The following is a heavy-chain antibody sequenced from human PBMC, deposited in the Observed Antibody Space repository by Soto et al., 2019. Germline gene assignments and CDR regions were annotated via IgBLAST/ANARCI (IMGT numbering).Heavy chain of an antibody. CDR2: IYYSGST. V-gene: IGHV4-39*01. CDR3: ATLTIFGVVSQKRAPPTTDY. D-gene: IGHD3-3*01. Sequence: QLQLQESGPGLVKPSETLSLTCTVSGGSISSSSYYWGWIRQPPGKGLEWIGSIYYSGSTYYNPSLKSRVTISVDTSKNQFSLKLSSVTAADTAVYYCATLTIFGVVSQKRAPPTTDYWGQGTLVTVSS. J-gene: IGHJ4*02. CDR1: GGSISSSSYY.